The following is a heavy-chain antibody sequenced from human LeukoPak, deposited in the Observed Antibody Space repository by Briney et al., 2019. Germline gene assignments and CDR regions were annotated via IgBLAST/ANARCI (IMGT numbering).Heavy chain of an antibody. V-gene: IGHV1-69*04. D-gene: IGHD3-16*01. CDR1: GGTFSRYA. J-gene: IGHJ4*02. CDR2: IIPILGIA. Sequence: ASVKVSCTASGGTFSRYALSWVRQAPGQGLEWMGRIIPILGIANYAQKFQGRVTITADKSTSTAYMELSSLRSEDTAVYYCARGREGVTSPLGYFDYWGQGTLVTVSS. CDR3: ARGREGVTSPLGYFDY.